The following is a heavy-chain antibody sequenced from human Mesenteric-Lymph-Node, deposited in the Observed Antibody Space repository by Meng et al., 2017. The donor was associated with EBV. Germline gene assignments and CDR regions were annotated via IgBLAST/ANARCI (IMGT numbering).Heavy chain of an antibody. CDR1: VFTFSSYA. V-gene: IGHV3-23*04. D-gene: IGHD6-13*01. Sequence: VQRVASGGGFVRPGGSLRCSCAASVFTFSSYAMSWVRQAPGKGLEWVSAISGSGGSTYYADSVKGRFTISRDNSKNTLYLQMNSLRAEDTAVYYCAKEGEVAAAGTADYWGQGTLVTVSS. CDR3: AKEGEVAAAGTADY. J-gene: IGHJ4*02. CDR2: ISGSGGST.